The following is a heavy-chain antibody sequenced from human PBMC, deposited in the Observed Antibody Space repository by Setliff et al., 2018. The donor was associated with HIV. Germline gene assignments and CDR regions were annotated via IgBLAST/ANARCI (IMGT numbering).Heavy chain of an antibody. D-gene: IGHD6-19*01. V-gene: IGHV4-39*02. CDR1: GGSINRIDYY. J-gene: IGHJ6*03. CDR3: ARDGGPGSAWGDYSYYYTMDV. CDR2: FYYSGRT. Sequence: SETLSLTCTVSGGSINRIDYYWGWIRQPPGKGLEWIGSFYYSGRTYYSPSLRSRVTISVDTSKNQFSLRLSSVTAADTALYYGARDGGPGSAWGDYSYYYTMDVWGKGTTVTVSS.